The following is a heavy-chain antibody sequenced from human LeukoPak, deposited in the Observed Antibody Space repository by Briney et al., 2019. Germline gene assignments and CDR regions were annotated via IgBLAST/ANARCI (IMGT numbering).Heavy chain of an antibody. CDR2: ISYDGSNK. V-gene: IGHV3-30-3*01. CDR3: ARGRYNYDSSGYQTFDY. D-gene: IGHD3-22*01. CDR1: GLTFSSYA. Sequence: GGSLRLSCAASGLTFSSYAMHWVRQAPGEGLEWVAVISYDGSNKYYADSVKGRFTISRDNSKNTLYLQMNSLRAEDTAVYYCARGRYNYDSSGYQTFDYWGQGTLVTVSS. J-gene: IGHJ4*02.